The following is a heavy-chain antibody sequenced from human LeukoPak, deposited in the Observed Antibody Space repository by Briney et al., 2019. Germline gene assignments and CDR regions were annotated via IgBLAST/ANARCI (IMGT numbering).Heavy chain of an antibody. Sequence: PGGSLRLSCAASGFRFSDYGMQWVRQAPGKGLEWVSYISSSGSTIYYADSVKGRFTISRDNAKNSLYLQMNSLRAEDTAVYYCARGGSYYYDSSGYYPLDYWGQGTLVTVSS. CDR1: GFRFSDYG. V-gene: IGHV3-48*03. J-gene: IGHJ4*02. CDR2: ISSSGSTI. CDR3: ARGGSYYYDSSGYYPLDY. D-gene: IGHD3-22*01.